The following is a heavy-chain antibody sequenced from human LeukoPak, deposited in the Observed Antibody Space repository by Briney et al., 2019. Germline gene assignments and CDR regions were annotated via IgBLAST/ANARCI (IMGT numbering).Heavy chain of an antibody. CDR3: ARDHPGPYYYDSSGYYYGLDY. CDR2: ISAYNGNT. Sequence: GASVKVSCKASGYTFTSYGISWVRQAPGQGLEWMGWISAYNGNTNYAQKLQGRVTMTTDTSTSTAYMELRSLRSDDTAVYYCARDHPGPYYYDSSGYYYGLDYWGQGTLVTVSS. V-gene: IGHV1-18*01. CDR1: GYTFTSYG. D-gene: IGHD3-22*01. J-gene: IGHJ4*02.